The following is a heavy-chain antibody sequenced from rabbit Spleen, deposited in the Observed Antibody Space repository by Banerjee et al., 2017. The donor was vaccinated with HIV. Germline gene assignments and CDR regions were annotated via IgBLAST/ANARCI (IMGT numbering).Heavy chain of an antibody. J-gene: IGHJ4*01. CDR3: ARGTAYADGYDL. CDR1: GFSFSSGYD. V-gene: IGHV1S45*01. D-gene: IGHD6-1*01. Sequence: QEQLVESGGGLVKPGASPTLTCTASGFSFSSGYDMCWVRQAPGKGLEWIGCIYTGNGKTYYASWAKGRFTISKSSSTTVTLQMTSLTAADTATYFCARGTAYADGYDLWGQGTLVTVS. CDR2: IYTGNGKT.